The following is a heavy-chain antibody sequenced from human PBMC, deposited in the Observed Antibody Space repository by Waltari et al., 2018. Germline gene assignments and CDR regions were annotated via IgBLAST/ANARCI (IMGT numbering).Heavy chain of an antibody. J-gene: IGHJ6*02. CDR3: ARRFPVGYYYGLDV. CDR1: GYTFTDYW. V-gene: IGHV5-51*01. CDR2: IWARDSDA. Sequence: EVQLVQSGAEVRKSGESLKISCKGSGYTFTDYWVAWVRQRPGKGLEWMGSIWARDSDARYRPAFEGQVTISADKSLSTTYRQWSSLKASDTAIYYCARRFPVGYYYGLDVWGQGTAVTVSS.